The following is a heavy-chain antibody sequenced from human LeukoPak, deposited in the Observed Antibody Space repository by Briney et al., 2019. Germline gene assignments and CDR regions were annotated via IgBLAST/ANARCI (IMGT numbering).Heavy chain of an antibody. D-gene: IGHD2-2*01. CDR1: GLAFRTNS. CDR2: IKGDGSKQ. V-gene: IGHV3-7*01. CDR3: ARDGDHSCGDY. J-gene: IGHJ4*02. Sequence: GGSLRLSCAASGLAFRTNSMSWVRQAPGKGLEWVANIKGDGSKQYYVDSVKGRFTISRDNAKNSLYLQMYSLTAEDTAVYYCARDGDHSCGDYWGQGTLVTVSS.